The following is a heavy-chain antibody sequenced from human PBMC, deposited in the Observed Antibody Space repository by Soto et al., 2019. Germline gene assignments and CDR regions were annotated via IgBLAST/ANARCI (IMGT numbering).Heavy chain of an antibody. V-gene: IGHV3-23*01. CDR2: ISGGGDTT. J-gene: IGHJ4*02. CDR3: AKGRGGSGSLTPRVDL. CDR1: GFTFNNYA. D-gene: IGHD3-10*01. Sequence: PGGSLRLSCAASGFTFNNYAMTWVRQAPGKGLKWVSAISGGGDTTSYADSVKGRFTVSRDGSKNTLYLQMSSLRAEDTALYYCAKGRGGSGSLTPRVDLWGQGT.